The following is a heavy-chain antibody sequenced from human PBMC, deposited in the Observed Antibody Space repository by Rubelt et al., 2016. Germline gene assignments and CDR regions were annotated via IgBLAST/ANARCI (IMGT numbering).Heavy chain of an antibody. D-gene: IGHD1-1*01. CDR2: IYPGDSET. CDR3: AGLERFFGPFDP. J-gene: IGHJ5*02. V-gene: IGHV5-51*01. Sequence: EVQLVQSGPEVKKPGESLKISCKGSGYSFTTYWIGWVRQMPGKGLEWMGIIYPGDSETRYSPAVQGQVTISADQSSSTAYLHWSSLKASDTAMYYGAGLERFFGPFDPWGQGSLVTVSS. CDR1: GYSFTTYW.